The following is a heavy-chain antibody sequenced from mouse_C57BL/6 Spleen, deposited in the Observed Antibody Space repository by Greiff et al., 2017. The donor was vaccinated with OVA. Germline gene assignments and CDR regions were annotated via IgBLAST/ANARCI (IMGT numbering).Heavy chain of an antibody. V-gene: IGHV1-15*01. J-gene: IGHJ3*01. CDR1: GYTFTDYE. D-gene: IGHD2-4*01. CDR2: IDPETGGT. CDR3: TRFYYDYDGFAY. Sequence: VQGVESGAELVRPGASVTLSCKASGYTFTDYEMHWVKQTPVHGLEWIGAIDPETGGTAYNQKFKGKAILTADKSSSTAYMELRSLTSEDSAVYYCTRFYYDYDGFAYWGQGTLVTVSA.